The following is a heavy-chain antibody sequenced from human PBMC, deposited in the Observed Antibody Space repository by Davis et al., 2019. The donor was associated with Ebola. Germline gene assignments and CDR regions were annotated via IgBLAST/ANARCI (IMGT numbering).Heavy chain of an antibody. V-gene: IGHV4-39*01. CDR2: IYYSGST. CDR3: ARHALVSRWFDP. Sequence: MPGGSLRLSCTVSAGSISSSSYHWGRLRQHPGKGLEWIGRIYYSGSTYYNPSLKSRVTISVDTSKNQFSLKLSPVTAADTAVYYCARHALVSRWFDPWGQGTLVTVSS. CDR1: AGSISSSSYH. D-gene: IGHD2-2*01. J-gene: IGHJ5*02.